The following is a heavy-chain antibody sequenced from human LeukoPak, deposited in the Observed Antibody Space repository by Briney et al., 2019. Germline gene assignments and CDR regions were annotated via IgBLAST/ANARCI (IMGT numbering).Heavy chain of an antibody. CDR2: IYPGDSDT. J-gene: IGHJ3*02. V-gene: IGHV5-51*01. CDR1: GYSFTSYW. CDR3: ASLHWGDRPRRGAFDT. Sequence: GESLKISCKGSGYSFTSYWIGWVRQMPGKGLEWMGIIYPGDSDTRYSPSFQGQVTISADKSISTAYLQWSSLKASDTAMYYCASLHWGDRPRRGAFDTWGQGTMVTVSS. D-gene: IGHD7-27*01.